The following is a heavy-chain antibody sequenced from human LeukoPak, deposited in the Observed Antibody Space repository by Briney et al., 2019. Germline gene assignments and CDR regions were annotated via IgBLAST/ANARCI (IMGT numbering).Heavy chain of an antibody. CDR3: ARAEASYYYDSSGYYYGGNWFDP. V-gene: IGHV1-8*01. Sequence: GASVKVSCKASGYTFTSYDINWVRQATGQGLEWMGWMNPNSGNTGYAQKFQGRVTMTRNTSISTAYMELSSLRSEDTAVYYCARAEASYYYDSSGYYYGGNWFDPWGQGTLVTVSS. J-gene: IGHJ5*02. D-gene: IGHD3-22*01. CDR2: MNPNSGNT. CDR1: GYTFTSYD.